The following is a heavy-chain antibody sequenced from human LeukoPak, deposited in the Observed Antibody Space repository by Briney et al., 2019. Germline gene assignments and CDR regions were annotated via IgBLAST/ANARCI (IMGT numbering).Heavy chain of an antibody. CDR2: ISAYNGNT. CDR3: ASGGYYGSGSYYNAPPAKNDY. Sequence: ASVKVSCKASGYTFTSYGISWVRQAPGQGLEWMGWISAYNGNTNYAQKLQGRVTMTTDTSTSTAYMELRSLRSEDTAVYYCASGGYYGSGSYYNAPPAKNDYWGQGTLVTVSS. J-gene: IGHJ4*02. D-gene: IGHD3-10*01. V-gene: IGHV1-18*01. CDR1: GYTFTSYG.